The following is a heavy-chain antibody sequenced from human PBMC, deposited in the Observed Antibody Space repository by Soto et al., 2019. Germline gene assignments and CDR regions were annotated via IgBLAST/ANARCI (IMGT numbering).Heavy chain of an antibody. CDR2: INHSGST. Sequence: SETLSLTCAVYGGSFSGYYWSWIRQPPGKGLEWIGEINHSGSTNYNPSLKSRVTISVDTSKNQFSLKLSSVTAADTAVYYCARRNLAVAGTLDYWGQGTLVTVSS. J-gene: IGHJ4*02. V-gene: IGHV4-34*01. CDR3: ARRNLAVAGTLDY. CDR1: GGSFSGYY. D-gene: IGHD6-19*01.